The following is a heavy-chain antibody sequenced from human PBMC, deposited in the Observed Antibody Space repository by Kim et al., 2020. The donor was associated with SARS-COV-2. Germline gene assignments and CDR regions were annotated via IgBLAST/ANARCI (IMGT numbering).Heavy chain of an antibody. V-gene: IGHV3-23*01. D-gene: IGHD6-19*01. Sequence: TLYADSVKGRFTISRDDSKNKVYLQMNRRRAEDTAVYYCAKKDIGWAFNYWGQGTLVTVSS. CDR2: T. CDR3: AKKDIGWAFNY. J-gene: IGHJ4*02.